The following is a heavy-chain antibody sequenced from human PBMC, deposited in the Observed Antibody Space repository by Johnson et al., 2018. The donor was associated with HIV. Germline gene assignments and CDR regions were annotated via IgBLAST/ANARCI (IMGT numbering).Heavy chain of an antibody. Sequence: QVQLVESGGGVVQPGGSLRLSCAASGFTFSDYYMSWIRQAPGKGLEWVSYISSSGSTIYYADCVKGRFTISRDNAKNTLYLQMNGLGPEDTAVYYCAKDGRDDLRAFDIWGQGTMVTVSS. V-gene: IGHV3-11*04. J-gene: IGHJ3*02. CDR2: ISSSGSTI. D-gene: IGHD5-24*01. CDR1: GFTFSDYY. CDR3: AKDGRDDLRAFDI.